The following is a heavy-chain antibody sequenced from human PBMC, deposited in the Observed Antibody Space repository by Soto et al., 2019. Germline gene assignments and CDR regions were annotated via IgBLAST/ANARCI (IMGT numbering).Heavy chain of an antibody. CDR3: ARDSSGWPNYYHYGMDV. V-gene: IGHV6-1*01. CDR2: TYYRSKWYN. D-gene: IGHD6-19*01. CDR1: GSSVSSNIAA. Sequence: SQTLSLTGAISGSSVSSNIAAWNCIRQSPSRGLEWLGRTYYRSKWYNDYAVSVKSRITINPDTSKNQFSLQLKSVTPEDTAVYYCARDSSGWPNYYHYGMDVWGHGTPVTVSS. J-gene: IGHJ6*01.